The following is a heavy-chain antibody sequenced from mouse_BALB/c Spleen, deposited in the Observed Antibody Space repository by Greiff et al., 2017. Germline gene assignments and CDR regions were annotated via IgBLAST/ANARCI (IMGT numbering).Heavy chain of an antibody. CDR2: ISSGSSTI. CDR3: TREGGYAMDD. V-gene: IGHV5-17*03. Sequence: EVKVVESGGGLVQPGGSRKLSCAASGFTFSSFGMHWVRQAPEKGLEWVAYISSGSSTIYYADTVKGRFTISRDNAKNTLYLQMSSLKSEDTAMYYCTREGGYAMDDWGQGTSVTVSS. J-gene: IGHJ4*01. CDR1: GFTFSSFG.